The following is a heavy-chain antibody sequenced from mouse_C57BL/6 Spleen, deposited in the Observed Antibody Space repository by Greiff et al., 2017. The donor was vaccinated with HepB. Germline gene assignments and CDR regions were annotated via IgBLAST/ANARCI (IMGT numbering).Heavy chain of an antibody. CDR3: ARSGDYDGYFDY. Sequence: VQLQESGAELVRPGTSVKMSCKASGYTFTNYWIGWAKQRPGHGLEWIGDIYPGGGYTNYNEKFKGKATLTADKSSSTAYMQFSSLTSEDSAIYYCARSGDYDGYFDYWGQGTTLTVSS. V-gene: IGHV1-63*01. CDR1: GYTFTNYW. J-gene: IGHJ2*01. D-gene: IGHD2-4*01. CDR2: IYPGGGYT.